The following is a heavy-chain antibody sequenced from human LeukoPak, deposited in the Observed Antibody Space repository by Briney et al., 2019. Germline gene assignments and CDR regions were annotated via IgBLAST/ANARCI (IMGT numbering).Heavy chain of an antibody. CDR1: GFTFSSYW. CDR3: ARGIRGSYYFDY. CDR2: INSDGSST. D-gene: IGHD3-10*01. V-gene: IGHV3-74*01. J-gene: IGHJ4*02. Sequence: GGSLRLSCAASGFTFSSYWMHWVRQAPGKGLVWVSRINSDGSSTSYADSVKGRFTISRDNAKNTLYLQMNSLRAEDTAVYYCARGIRGSYYFDYWGQGTLVTVSS.